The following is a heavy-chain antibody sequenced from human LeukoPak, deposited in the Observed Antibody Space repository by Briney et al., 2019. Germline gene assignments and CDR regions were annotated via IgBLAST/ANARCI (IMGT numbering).Heavy chain of an antibody. CDR1: GFTFSSYA. CDR2: IRYDGSNK. CDR3: AKEENLGYCSGGSCSFQYYFDY. V-gene: IGHV3-30*02. D-gene: IGHD2-15*01. Sequence: HPGGSLRLSCAASGFTFSSYAMHWVRQAPGKGLEWVAFIRYDGSNKYYADSVKGRFTISRDNSKNTLYLQMNSLRAEDTAVYYCAKEENLGYCSGGSCSFQYYFDYWGQGTLVTVSS. J-gene: IGHJ4*02.